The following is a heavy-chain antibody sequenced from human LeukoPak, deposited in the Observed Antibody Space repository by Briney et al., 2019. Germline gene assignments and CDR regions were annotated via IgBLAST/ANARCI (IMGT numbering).Heavy chain of an antibody. CDR1: GFTFSSFT. CDR2: ISSNSNYI. CDR3: ARARSGHSVDY. J-gene: IGHJ4*02. Sequence: GGSLRLSCAASGFTFSSFTVNWVRQAPGKGLEWVSSISSNSNYIYYAESVTGRFTISRDNAKNSLFLQMNSLRAEGTAVYYCARARSGHSVDYWGQGTLVTVSS. D-gene: IGHD3-10*01. V-gene: IGHV3-21*01.